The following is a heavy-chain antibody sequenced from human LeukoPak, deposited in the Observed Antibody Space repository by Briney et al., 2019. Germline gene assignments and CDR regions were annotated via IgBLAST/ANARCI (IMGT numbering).Heavy chain of an antibody. V-gene: IGHV3-30-3*01. Sequence: GRSLRLSCAASGFTFSSYAMHWVRQAPGKGLEWVAVISYDGSNKYYADSVKGRFTISRDNSKNTLYLQMNSLRAEDTAVYYCASGGNKYQPIYYFDYWGQGTLVTVSS. CDR1: GFTFSSYA. CDR3: ASGGNKYQPIYYFDY. D-gene: IGHD2-2*01. J-gene: IGHJ4*02. CDR2: ISYDGSNK.